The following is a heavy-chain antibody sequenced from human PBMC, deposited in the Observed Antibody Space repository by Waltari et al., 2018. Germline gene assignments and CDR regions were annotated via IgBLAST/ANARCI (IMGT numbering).Heavy chain of an antibody. CDR2: INPNSGGT. CDR3: ARDVVDSSSYPPGYPDY. V-gene: IGHV1-2*06. J-gene: IGHJ4*02. D-gene: IGHD6-13*01. CDR1: YTFTGYY. Sequence: YTFTGYYMHWVRQAPGQGLEWMGRINPNSGGTNYAQKFQGRVTMTRDTSISTAYMELSRLRAEDTAVYYCARDVVDSSSYPPGYPDYWGQGTLVTVSS.